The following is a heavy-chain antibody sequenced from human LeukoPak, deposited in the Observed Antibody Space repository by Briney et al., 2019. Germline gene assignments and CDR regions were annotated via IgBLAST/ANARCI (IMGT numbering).Heavy chain of an antibody. CDR2: ISSSGSTI. J-gene: IGHJ6*03. CDR1: GFTFSSYE. CDR3: ARDPYSGGYGDYYYYYMDL. Sequence: PGGSLRLSCAASGFTFSSYEMNWVRQAPGKGLEWVSYISSSGSTIYYADSVKSRFTISRDNAKNSLYLQMNSLRAKDTAVYYCARDPYSGGYGDYYYYYMDLWGQGTTVTISS. V-gene: IGHV3-48*03. D-gene: IGHD1-26*01.